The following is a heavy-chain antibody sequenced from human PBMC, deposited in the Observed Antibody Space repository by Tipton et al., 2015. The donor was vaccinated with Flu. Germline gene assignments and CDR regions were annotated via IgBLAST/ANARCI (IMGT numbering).Heavy chain of an antibody. CDR2: IYYSGRT. Sequence: TLSLTCTVSGGSISSGSYYWGWIRQPPGKGLEWIGCIYYSGRTYYNPSLKSRVTLSVDTSKNQFSLKLNSVTAADTAVYYCARSPGYYFDYWGQGTLVTVSS. CDR3: ARSPGYYFDY. CDR1: GGSISSGSYY. J-gene: IGHJ4*02. V-gene: IGHV4-39*07.